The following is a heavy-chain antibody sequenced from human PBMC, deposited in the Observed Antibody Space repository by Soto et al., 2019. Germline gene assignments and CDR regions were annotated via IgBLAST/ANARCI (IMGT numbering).Heavy chain of an antibody. J-gene: IGHJ6*02. V-gene: IGHV3-7*05. D-gene: IGHD6-19*01. CDR3: ARAQWPRNYYYGMDV. CDR1: GFTFSSYW. CDR2: IKQDGSEK. Sequence: GGSLRLSCAASGFTFSSYWMSWVRQAPGKGLEWVANIKQDGSEKYYVDSVKGRFTISRDNAKNLLYLQMNSLRAEDTAVYYCARAQWPRNYYYGMDVWGQGTTVTVSS.